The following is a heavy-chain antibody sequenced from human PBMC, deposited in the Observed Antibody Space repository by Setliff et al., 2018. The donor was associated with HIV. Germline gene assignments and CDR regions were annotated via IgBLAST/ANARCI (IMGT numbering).Heavy chain of an antibody. CDR2: ISYDGTDK. J-gene: IGHJ4*02. V-gene: IGHV3-30*04. CDR1: GFTFSSYA. Sequence: PGGSLRLSCAASGFTFSSYALHWVRQAPGKGLEWVAVISYDGTDKYYADSVKGRFTISRDNSKNTLYLQMNSLRVEDTAVYYCTREGDRSGPDFDYWGQGTLVTVS. D-gene: IGHD3-22*01. CDR3: TREGDRSGPDFDY.